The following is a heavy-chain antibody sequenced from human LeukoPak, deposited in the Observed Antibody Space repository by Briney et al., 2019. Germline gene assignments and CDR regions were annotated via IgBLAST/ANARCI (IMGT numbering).Heavy chain of an antibody. Sequence: ASETLSLTCTVYGGSFSGYYWSWIRQPPGKGLEWIGYIYNSGTTSYNPSLKSRVTISLDTSKIHFSLKLTSVTAADTAVYYCASGSSPLFDYWGQGTLVTVSS. CDR1: GGSFSGYY. CDR3: ASGSSPLFDY. CDR2: IYNSGTT. V-gene: IGHV4-59*01. D-gene: IGHD2-2*01. J-gene: IGHJ4*02.